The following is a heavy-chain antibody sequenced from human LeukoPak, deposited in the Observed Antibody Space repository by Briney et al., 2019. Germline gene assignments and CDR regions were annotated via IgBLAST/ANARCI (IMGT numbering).Heavy chain of an antibody. V-gene: IGHV3-30*04. D-gene: IGHD1-1*01. CDR1: GFTFSSYA. J-gene: IGHJ4*02. Sequence: GGSLRLSCAASGFTFSSYAMHWVRQAPGKGLEWVAVISYDGSNKYYADSVKGRFTISRDNAKNSLYLQTNSLRAEDTAVYYCARVYNWNYCLGYWGQGTLVTVSS. CDR2: ISYDGSNK. CDR3: ARVYNWNYCLGY.